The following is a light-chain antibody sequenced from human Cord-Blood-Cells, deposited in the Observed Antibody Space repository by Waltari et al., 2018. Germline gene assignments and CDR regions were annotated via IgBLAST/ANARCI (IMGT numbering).Light chain of an antibody. CDR3: QQRSNWPPIA. J-gene: IGKJ5*01. V-gene: IGKV3-11*01. CDR1: QCVSSY. Sequence: EIVLTPSTATLTLSPGERATLPCRASQCVSSYVAWYQQKPGQAPRLLIYDASHTATGIPARFSGSGSGTDFTLTISSLEPEDFAVYFCQQRSNWPPIAFGQGTRLEI. CDR2: DAS.